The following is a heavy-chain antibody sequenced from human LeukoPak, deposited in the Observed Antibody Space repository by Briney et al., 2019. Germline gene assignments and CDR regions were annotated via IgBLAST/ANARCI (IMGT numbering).Heavy chain of an antibody. Sequence: GSSVKVSCKASGGTFSSYAISWVRQAPGQGLEWMGGIIPIFGTANYAQKFQGRVTITADESTSTAYMELSSLRSEDTAVYYCARDRVVYAIEGFDPWGQGTLVTVFS. CDR1: GGTFSSYA. CDR3: ARDRVVYAIEGFDP. CDR2: IIPIFGTA. D-gene: IGHD2-8*02. J-gene: IGHJ5*02. V-gene: IGHV1-69*01.